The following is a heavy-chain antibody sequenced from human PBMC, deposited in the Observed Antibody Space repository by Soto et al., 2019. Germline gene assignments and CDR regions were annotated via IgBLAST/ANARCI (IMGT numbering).Heavy chain of an antibody. Sequence: QVQLVESGGGVVQPGRSLRLSCAASGFTFSSYGMHWVRQAPGKGLEWVAVISYDGSNKYYADSVKGRFTISRDNSKNTLYLQMNSLRAEDTAVYYCAKGTFLGDLFPLDPWGQGTLVTVSS. J-gene: IGHJ5*02. V-gene: IGHV3-30*18. CDR1: GFTFSSYG. D-gene: IGHD2-21*02. CDR2: ISYDGSNK. CDR3: AKGTFLGDLFPLDP.